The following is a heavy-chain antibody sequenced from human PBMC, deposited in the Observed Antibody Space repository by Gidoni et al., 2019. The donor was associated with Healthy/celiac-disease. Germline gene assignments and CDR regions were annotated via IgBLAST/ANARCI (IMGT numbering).Heavy chain of an antibody. Sequence: EVQLVESGGGLVQPGRSVRLSSAASGFTFAYYAIHWVRQAPGKGLEWVSGISWNSGSIGYADSVKGRFTISRDNAKNSLYLQMNSLRAEDTALYYCAKGRPGVPTYNWFDPWGQGTLVTVSS. CDR3: AKGRPGVPTYNWFDP. D-gene: IGHD3-10*01. J-gene: IGHJ5*02. CDR1: GFTFAYYA. CDR2: ISWNSGSI. V-gene: IGHV3-9*01.